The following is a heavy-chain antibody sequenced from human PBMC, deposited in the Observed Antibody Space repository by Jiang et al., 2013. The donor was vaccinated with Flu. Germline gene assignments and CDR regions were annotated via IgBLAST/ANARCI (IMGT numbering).Heavy chain of an antibody. CDR2: IGSVSSLI. CDR3: VTYPSSSGWAGSVDY. CDR1: GFIFSNYR. J-gene: IGHJ4*01. D-gene: IGHD6-19*01. V-gene: IGHV3-48*02. Sequence: VQLVESGGGLVQPGGSLRLSCAGSGFIFSNYRMNWVRQAPGKGLEWVSFIGSVSSLIFYADSVRGRFTISRDNAKKLVYLQMNSLRDEDTAVYYCVTYPSSSGWAGSVDY.